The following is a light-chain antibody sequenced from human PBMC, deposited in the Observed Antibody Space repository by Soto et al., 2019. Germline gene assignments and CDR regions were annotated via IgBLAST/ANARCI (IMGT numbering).Light chain of an antibody. CDR3: SSYTSSSTLYV. CDR1: SSDVGGYNY. V-gene: IGLV2-14*01. Sequence: QSVLTQRASVSGSPGQSITISCTGTSSDVGGYNYVSWYQQHPGKAPKLMIYDVSNRPSGVSDRFSGSKSGTTASLTISGLQAEDEADYYCSSYTSSSTLYVFGPGTKVTVL. J-gene: IGLJ1*01. CDR2: DVS.